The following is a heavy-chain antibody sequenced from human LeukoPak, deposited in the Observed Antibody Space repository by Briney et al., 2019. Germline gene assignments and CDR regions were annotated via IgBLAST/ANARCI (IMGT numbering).Heavy chain of an antibody. J-gene: IGHJ4*02. CDR2: IKLDGSEK. CDR1: GFTFTSYW. D-gene: IGHD3-10*01. CDR3: ARDGFGSGSHDY. Sequence: GGSLRLSCAASGFTFTSYWMRWVRQAPGKGLEWVANIKLDGSEKSYGDSVKGRFTISRDNAKNSLYLQMNSLRAEDTAVYHCARDGFGSGSHDYWGQGTLVTVSS. V-gene: IGHV3-7*04.